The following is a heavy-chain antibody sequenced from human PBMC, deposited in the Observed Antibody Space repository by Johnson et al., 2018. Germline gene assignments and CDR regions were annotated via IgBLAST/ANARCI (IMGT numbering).Heavy chain of an antibody. Sequence: QVQLVESGPGLVKPSETXSLTCTVSGGSISSSSYYWGWIRQPPGKGLAWIGSIYYSGSTYSNPSLKSRVTISVDTSKNQFSLNLSSVTAADTDVDYCARWDSLTAYAFYIWGQGTMVTVSS. CDR3: ARWDSLTAYAFYI. V-gene: IGHV4-39*01. D-gene: IGHD5-18*01. J-gene: IGHJ3*02. CDR2: IYYSGST. CDR1: GGSISSSSYY.